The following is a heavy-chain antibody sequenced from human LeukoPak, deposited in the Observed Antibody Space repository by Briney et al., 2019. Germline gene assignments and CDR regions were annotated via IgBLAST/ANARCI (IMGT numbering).Heavy chain of an antibody. V-gene: IGHV4-30-2*01. CDR3: ASYSSSSTFLDV. D-gene: IGHD6-6*01. CDR2: IYHSGST. CDR1: GGSLSSGGYS. Sequence: SQTLSLTCAVSGGSLSSGGYSWSWLRQPPGTGLEWIGYIYHSGSTYYNPSLKSRVTISVDRSKNQFSLKLSSVTAADTAVYYCASYSSSSTFLDVWGQGTTVTVSS. J-gene: IGHJ6*02.